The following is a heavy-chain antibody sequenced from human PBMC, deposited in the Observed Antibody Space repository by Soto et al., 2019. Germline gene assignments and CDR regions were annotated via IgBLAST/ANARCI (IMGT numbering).Heavy chain of an antibody. D-gene: IGHD6-19*01. J-gene: IGHJ4*02. Sequence: EVQLVESGGGLIQPGGSLRLSCAASGFTVSSKYMTWVRQAPGKGLEWVSVIYGGGTTYYADSVKGRFTISRDHSKNTVYLQMNSLRAEDTAVYYCVQTTGWPGFDFWSQGTLVTISS. CDR2: IYGGGTT. V-gene: IGHV3-53*01. CDR1: GFTVSSKY. CDR3: VQTTGWPGFDF.